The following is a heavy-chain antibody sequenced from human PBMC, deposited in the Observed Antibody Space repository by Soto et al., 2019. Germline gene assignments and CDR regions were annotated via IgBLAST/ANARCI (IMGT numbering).Heavy chain of an antibody. CDR1: GGSISRRSYY. CDR2: IYYSGTT. CDR3: ARQNGSFRSWFDS. J-gene: IGHJ5*01. D-gene: IGHD3-10*01. Sequence: SETLSLTCTVSGGSISRRSYYWGWIRQPPGKGLEWIGGIYYSGTTFYSPSLKSRVIISVDTSKNQFSLKLTSVTAADTAMYYCARQNGSFRSWFDSWGQGTLVTVSS. V-gene: IGHV4-39*01.